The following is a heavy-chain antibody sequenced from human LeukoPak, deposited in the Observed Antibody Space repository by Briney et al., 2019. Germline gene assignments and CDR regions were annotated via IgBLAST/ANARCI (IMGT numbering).Heavy chain of an antibody. CDR3: ARGDIVVVVAATHYYYYGMDV. V-gene: IGHV1-8*01. CDR2: MNPNSGNT. D-gene: IGHD2-15*01. Sequence: ASVKVSCKASGYTFTSYDINWVRQATGQGLEWVGWMNPNSGNTGYAQKFQGRVTMTRNTSISTAYMELSSLRSEDTAVYYCARGDIVVVVAATHYYYYGMDVWGQGTTVTVSS. J-gene: IGHJ6*02. CDR1: GYTFTSYD.